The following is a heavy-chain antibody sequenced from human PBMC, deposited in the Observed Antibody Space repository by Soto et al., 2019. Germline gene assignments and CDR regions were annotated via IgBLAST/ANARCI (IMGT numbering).Heavy chain of an antibody. J-gene: IGHJ4*02. Sequence: PSETLSLTCAVSGYSISRGYYWGWIRQPPGKGLEWIGSIYHSGSTYYNPSLTSRVTISVDTSKNQFSLKLSSVAAADTAVYYCAGAIFGVAPPGWGQGTLVTVSS. CDR2: IYHSGST. V-gene: IGHV4-38-2*01. D-gene: IGHD3-3*01. CDR3: AGAIFGVAPPG. CDR1: GYSISRGYY.